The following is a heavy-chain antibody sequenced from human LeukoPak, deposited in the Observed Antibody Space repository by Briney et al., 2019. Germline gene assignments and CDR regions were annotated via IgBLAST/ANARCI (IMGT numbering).Heavy chain of an antibody. V-gene: IGHV3-9*01. J-gene: IGHJ5*02. CDR1: GFTLGDYD. Sequence: GGSLRLSCAASGFTLGDYDMHWVRQAPGKGLEWVSAIVWNGGTTGYADSVKGRFIISRDNAKNTLYLQMNSLRAEDTAVYYCARDASAYYYGSGRNIPPDWFDPWGQGTLVTVSS. D-gene: IGHD3-10*01. CDR2: IVWNGGTT. CDR3: ARDASAYYYGSGRNIPPDWFDP.